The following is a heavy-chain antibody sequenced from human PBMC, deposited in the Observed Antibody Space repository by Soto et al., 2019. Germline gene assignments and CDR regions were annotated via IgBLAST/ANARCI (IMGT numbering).Heavy chain of an antibody. J-gene: IGHJ4*02. CDR3: ATRRGVIIRGFDY. CDR2: IYYSGSA. D-gene: IGHD3-10*01. V-gene: IGHV4-31*03. Sequence: QVQLQESGPGLVKPSQTLSLTCTVSGVSISSGGYYWSWIRHLPGSGLEWIGYIYYSGSAYYNPSLKRRVTISMDTSKNQFSLRLNSVTAADTAVYYCATRRGVIIRGFDYWGQGSLVTVSS. CDR1: GVSISSGGYY.